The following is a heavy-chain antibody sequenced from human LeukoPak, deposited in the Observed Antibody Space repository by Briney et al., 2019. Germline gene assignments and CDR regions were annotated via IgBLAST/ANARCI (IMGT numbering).Heavy chain of an antibody. CDR3: ARHPHYYYDNSAR. J-gene: IGHJ4*02. CDR1: GDSISSSDNY. CDR2: FYYSRNT. Sequence: SETLSLTCTVSGDSISSSDNYWGWIRQPPGKGLEWIGSFYYSRNTYYNPSLKSRVTISVDTSKNQLSLTLTSVSAADTAVYYCARHPHYYYDNSARWGQGTLVTVS. V-gene: IGHV4-39*01. D-gene: IGHD3-22*01.